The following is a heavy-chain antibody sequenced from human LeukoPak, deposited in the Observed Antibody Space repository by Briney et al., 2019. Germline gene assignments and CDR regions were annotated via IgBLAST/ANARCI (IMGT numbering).Heavy chain of an antibody. V-gene: IGHV1-69*13. CDR3: ARHGAAAVLLFDY. J-gene: IGHJ4*02. CDR2: IIPIFGTA. Sequence: GASVKASCKASGGTFSSYAISWVRQAPGQGLEWMGGIIPIFGTANYAQKFQGRVTITADESTSTAYMELSSLRSEDTAVYYCARHGAAAVLLFDYWGQGTLVTVSS. D-gene: IGHD6-13*01. CDR1: GGTFSSYA.